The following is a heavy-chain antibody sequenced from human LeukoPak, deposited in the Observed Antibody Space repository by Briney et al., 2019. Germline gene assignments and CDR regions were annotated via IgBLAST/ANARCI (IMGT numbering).Heavy chain of an antibody. CDR2: LYYSGNT. CDR3: ARGGEWYGSYPYYYYMDV. V-gene: IGHV4-39*01. Sequence: PSETLSLTCTVSGVYISSSSYYWGWIRQPPGKGLEWIGSLYYSGNTYYNPSLKSRITMSVDTPKNQFSLKLSSVTAADTAIYYCARGGEWYGSYPYYYYMDVWGKGTTVTVSS. CDR1: GVYISSSSYY. J-gene: IGHJ6*03. D-gene: IGHD3-10*01.